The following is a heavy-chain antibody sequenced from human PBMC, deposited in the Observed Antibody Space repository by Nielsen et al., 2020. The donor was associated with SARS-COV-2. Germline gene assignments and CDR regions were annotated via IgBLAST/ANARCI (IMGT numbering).Heavy chain of an antibody. CDR1: GGSFSGYY. J-gene: IGHJ6*03. Sequence: SETLSLTCAVYGGSFSGYYWSWIRQPPGKGLEWIGEINHSGSTNYNPPLKSRVTISVDTSKNQFSLKLSSVTAADTAVYYCAREGDYYYMDVWGKGTTVTVSS. CDR2: INHSGST. D-gene: IGHD3-16*01. CDR3: AREGDYYYMDV. V-gene: IGHV4-34*01.